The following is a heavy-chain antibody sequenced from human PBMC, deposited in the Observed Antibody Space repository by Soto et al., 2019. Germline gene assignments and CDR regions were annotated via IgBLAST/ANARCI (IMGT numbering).Heavy chain of an antibody. D-gene: IGHD5-18*01. Sequence: QVQLQESGPGLVKPSETLSLTCIVSGGSISNYYWSWIRQPPGKELEWIGYIYYSGSTNYNPSLPSRVTISVDTSKNQFSLKLSSVTAADTAVYYCARHRYSYGVYYFDYWGQGTLVTVSS. CDR3: ARHRYSYGVYYFDY. V-gene: IGHV4-59*08. J-gene: IGHJ4*02. CDR2: IYYSGST. CDR1: GGSISNYY.